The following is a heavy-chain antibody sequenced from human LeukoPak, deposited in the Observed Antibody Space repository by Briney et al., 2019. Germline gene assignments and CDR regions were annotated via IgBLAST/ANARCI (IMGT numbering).Heavy chain of an antibody. J-gene: IGHJ4*02. Sequence: SETLSLTCTVSGVSIGSYFWSWIRQPPGKGLEWIGYIDNRGSTNYNPSLKSRVTISVDTSKNQFSLKLSSVTAADTAVYYCARGRYFDWLTLDYWGQGTLVTVSS. CDR3: ARGRYFDWLTLDY. D-gene: IGHD3-9*01. CDR2: IDNRGST. V-gene: IGHV4-59*12. CDR1: GVSIGSYF.